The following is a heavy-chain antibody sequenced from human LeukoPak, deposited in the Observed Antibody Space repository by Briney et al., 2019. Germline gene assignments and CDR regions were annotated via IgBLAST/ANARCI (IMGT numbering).Heavy chain of an antibody. D-gene: IGHD3-22*01. V-gene: IGHV4-4*07. CDR1: GGPISSYY. CDR2: IYSSGST. Sequence: SETLSLTCTVSGGPISSYYWSWIRQPAGRGLEWIGRIYSSGSTNYNPSLKSRVTMAVDTSKNQVSLKLSSVTAADTAVYYCASHMRGSGYNAAFDYWGQGTLVTVSS. J-gene: IGHJ4*02. CDR3: ASHMRGSGYNAAFDY.